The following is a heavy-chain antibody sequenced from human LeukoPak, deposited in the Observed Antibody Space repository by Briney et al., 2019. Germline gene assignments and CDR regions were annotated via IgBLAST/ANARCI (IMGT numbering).Heavy chain of an antibody. D-gene: IGHD3-22*01. CDR2: INPNSGGT. CDR3: AREGDYDSSGYYTGDFDY. CDR1: GYTFTGYY. J-gene: IGHJ4*02. V-gene: IGHV1-2*02. Sequence: ASVKVSCKASGYTFTGYYMHWVRQAPGQGLEWMGWINPNSGGTNYAQKFQGRVTMTRDTSISTAYMELSRLRSDDTAVYYCAREGDYDSSGYYTGDFDYWGQGTLVTVSS.